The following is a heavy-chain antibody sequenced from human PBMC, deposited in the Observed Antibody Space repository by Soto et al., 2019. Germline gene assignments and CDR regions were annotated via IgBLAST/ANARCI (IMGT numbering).Heavy chain of an antibody. Sequence: GSLSLSCAASGFTFSSYAMSCVRQAPGKGLEWVSAISGSGGSTYYADSVKGRFTISRDNSKNTLYLQMNSLRAEDTAVYYCAKVEDPYGSGSYYNGYFDYWGQGTLVTVSS. D-gene: IGHD3-10*01. CDR1: GFTFSSYA. J-gene: IGHJ4*02. CDR3: AKVEDPYGSGSYYNGYFDY. V-gene: IGHV3-23*01. CDR2: ISGSGGST.